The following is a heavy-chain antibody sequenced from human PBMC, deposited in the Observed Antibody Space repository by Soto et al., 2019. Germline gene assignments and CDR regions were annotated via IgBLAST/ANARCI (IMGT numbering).Heavy chain of an antibody. J-gene: IGHJ6*02. CDR3: ARDTGPIVVVPAAIHGMDV. D-gene: IGHD2-2*01. Sequence: SVKVSCKASGGTFSSYSISWVRQAPGQGLEWMGGIIPIFGTANYAQKFQGRVTITADESTSTAYMELSSLRSEDTAVYYCARDTGPIVVVPAAIHGMDVWGQGTTVTVSS. CDR1: GGTFSSYS. CDR2: IIPIFGTA. V-gene: IGHV1-69*13.